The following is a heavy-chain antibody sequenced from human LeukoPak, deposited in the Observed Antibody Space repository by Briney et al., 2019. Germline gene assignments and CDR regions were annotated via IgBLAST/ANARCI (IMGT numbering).Heavy chain of an antibody. J-gene: IGHJ6*02. CDR2: IYYSGST. CDR3: ARVTDGEGSMDV. Sequence: SETLSLTCTVSGGSISSYYWSWIRQPPGKGLEWIGYIYYSGSTNYNPSLKSRVTISVDTSKNQFSLKLSSVTAADTAVYYCARVTDGEGSMDVWGQGTTVTVSS. D-gene: IGHD3-10*01. V-gene: IGHV4-59*01. CDR1: GGSISSYY.